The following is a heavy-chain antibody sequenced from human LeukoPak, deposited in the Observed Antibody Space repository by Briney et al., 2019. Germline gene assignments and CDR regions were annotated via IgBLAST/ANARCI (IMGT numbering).Heavy chain of an antibody. CDR3: ARSDGGAKDY. J-gene: IGHJ4*02. CDR1: GGSFSGYY. Sequence: PSETLSLTCAVYGGSFSGYYWSWIRQPPGRGLEWIGEINHSGSTNYNPSLKSRVTISVDTSKNQFSLKLSSVTAADTAVYYCARSDGGAKDYWGQGTLVTASS. D-gene: IGHD1-26*01. CDR2: INHSGST. V-gene: IGHV4-34*01.